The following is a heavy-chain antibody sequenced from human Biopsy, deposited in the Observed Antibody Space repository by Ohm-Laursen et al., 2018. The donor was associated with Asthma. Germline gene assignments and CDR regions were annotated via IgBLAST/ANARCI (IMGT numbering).Heavy chain of an antibody. Sequence: ASVKVSCKLSGYSLTDLSMHWVRQAPGQGLEWMGGHDHEEGGTVNARRFQGRVTMTEDTSTDTAYMELSSLSSGDTAVYYCAADFPRDYVRYNFQFWGQGTLVTVSS. CDR3: AADFPRDYVRYNFQF. CDR1: GYSLTDLS. D-gene: IGHD4-17*01. V-gene: IGHV1-24*01. CDR2: HDHEEGGT. J-gene: IGHJ4*02.